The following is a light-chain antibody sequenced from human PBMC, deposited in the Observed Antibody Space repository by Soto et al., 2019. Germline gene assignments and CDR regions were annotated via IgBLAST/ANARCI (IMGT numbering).Light chain of an antibody. Sequence: QLVLTQSSSASALLGSSVKITCTLSSGPSPYIISWHQQQPGKAPRYLMRIERSGIYNRGSGVPGRFSGSSSGADRYLTVSDLQSEDEADYYWDTWDSNNLTWVFGGVTKVTVL. J-gene: IGLJ3*02. CDR3: DTWDSNNLTWV. V-gene: IGLV4-60*03. CDR1: SGPSPYI. CDR2: IERSGIY.